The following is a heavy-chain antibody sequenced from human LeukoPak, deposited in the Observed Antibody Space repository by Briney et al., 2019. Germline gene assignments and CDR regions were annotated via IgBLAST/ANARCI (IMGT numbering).Heavy chain of an antibody. CDR3: ARGTRTFDL. J-gene: IGHJ5*02. CDR1: GGSFSGYY. CDR2: INHSGST. D-gene: IGHD1-7*01. V-gene: IGHV4-34*01. Sequence: KPSETLSLTCAGYGGSFSGYYWSWIRQPPGKGLEWIGEINHSGSTNYNPSLKSRVTISVDTAKNQFSLKLSSVTAADTAVYYCARGTRTFDLWGQGTLVSVSS.